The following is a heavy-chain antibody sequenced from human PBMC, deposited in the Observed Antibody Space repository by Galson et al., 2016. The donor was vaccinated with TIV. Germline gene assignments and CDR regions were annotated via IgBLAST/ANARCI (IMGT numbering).Heavy chain of an antibody. CDR3: AREVTCGGACYYFDF. CDR1: GFTFDAYD. D-gene: IGHD2-21*02. J-gene: IGHJ4*01. Sequence: SLRLSCAASGFTFDAYDMNWVRQAPGKGLEWVSGINWNGASTGHADSVKGRFTISRDNAKNSLYLQMNDLRVEDTAFYHCAREVTCGGACYYFDFWGQGTLVTVSS. CDR2: INWNGAST. V-gene: IGHV3-20*01.